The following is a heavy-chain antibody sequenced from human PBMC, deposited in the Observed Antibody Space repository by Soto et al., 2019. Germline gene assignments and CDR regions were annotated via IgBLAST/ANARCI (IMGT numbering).Heavy chain of an antibody. CDR1: GFTFSTYN. CDR3: AKDGYYYDRSGYPGPLGFDP. J-gene: IGHJ5*02. CDR2: ISDSGSRT. Sequence: GSLRLSCADSGFTFSTYNMIWVRQAPGKGLEWVSAISDSGSRTYYADSVKGRFIVSRDDSKNTIYLQMNSLRAEDTAVYYCAKDGYYYDRSGYPGPLGFDPWGQGTLVTVSS. V-gene: IGHV3-23*01. D-gene: IGHD3-22*01.